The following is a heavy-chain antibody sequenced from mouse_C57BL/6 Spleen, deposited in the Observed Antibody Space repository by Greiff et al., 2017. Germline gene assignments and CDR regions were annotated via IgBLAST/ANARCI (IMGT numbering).Heavy chain of an antibody. D-gene: IGHD4-1*01. V-gene: IGHV1-54*01. J-gene: IGHJ3*01. Sequence: QVQLQQSGAELVRPGTSVKVSCKASGYAFTNYLIEWVKQRPGQGLEWIGVINPGSGGTNYNEKFKGKATLTADKSPSTAYMQLSSLTSEDSAVYFCARRDWDGAYWGQGTLVTVSA. CDR1: GYAFTNYL. CDR2: INPGSGGT. CDR3: ARRDWDGAY.